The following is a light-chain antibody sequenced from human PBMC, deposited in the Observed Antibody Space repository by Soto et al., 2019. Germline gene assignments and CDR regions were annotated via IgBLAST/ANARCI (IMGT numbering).Light chain of an antibody. CDR3: QHCYTTPRT. V-gene: IGKV1-39*01. Sequence: DIQMTQSPSSLSASVGDRVSVTCRASQSISTFLNWYQQRPGEAPKLLSYAASSLQSGVPSRFSGSGTGADFTLPNSSLQPEDFATYYCQHCYTTPRTFGQETKVEVK. CDR1: QSISTF. J-gene: IGKJ1*01. CDR2: AAS.